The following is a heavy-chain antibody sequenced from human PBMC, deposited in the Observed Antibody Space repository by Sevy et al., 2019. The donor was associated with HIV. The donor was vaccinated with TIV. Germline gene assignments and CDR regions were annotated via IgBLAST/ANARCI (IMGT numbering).Heavy chain of an antibody. V-gene: IGHV3-20*04. CDR1: GFTFDDYG. CDR3: AIVLYCSGGSCYGAFDI. CDR2: INWNGGST. J-gene: IGHJ3*02. Sequence: GGSLRLSCAASGFTFDDYGMSWVRQAPGKGLEWVSGINWNGGSTGYADSVKGRFTISRDNAKNSLYLQMNSLRAEDRALYYCAIVLYCSGGSCYGAFDIWGQGTMVTVSS. D-gene: IGHD2-15*01.